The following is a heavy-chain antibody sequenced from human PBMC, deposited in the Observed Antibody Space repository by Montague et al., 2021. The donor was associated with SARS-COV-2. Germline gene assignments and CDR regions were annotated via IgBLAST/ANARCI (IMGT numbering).Heavy chain of an antibody. V-gene: IGHV3-11*06. D-gene: IGHD3-16*02. CDR1: GFSFSDSY. Sequence: FLRLSCAASGFSFSDSYMSWIRQAPGKGLEWVSYISGSSSYTNYADSVKGRFTISRDNAKNSLYLQMNSLRVEDTAVYYCTRDYRSIVGDGLDIWGQGTKVTVSS. CDR2: ISGSSSYT. CDR3: TRDYRSIVGDGLDI. J-gene: IGHJ3*02.